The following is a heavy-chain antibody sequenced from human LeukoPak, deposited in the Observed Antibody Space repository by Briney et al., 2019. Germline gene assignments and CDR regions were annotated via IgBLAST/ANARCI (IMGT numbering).Heavy chain of an antibody. CDR1: GDSVSSNSAA. J-gene: IGHJ4*02. CDR2: TYYRSKRYN. Sequence: SQTLSLTCAISGDSVSSNSAAWNWIRQSPSRGLEWLGRTYYRSKRYNDYAVSVKSRITINPDTSKNQFSLQLNSVTPEDTAVYYCARDLEYPVDIVRGYYFDYWGQGTLVTVSS. D-gene: IGHD5-12*01. CDR3: ARDLEYPVDIVRGYYFDY. V-gene: IGHV6-1*01.